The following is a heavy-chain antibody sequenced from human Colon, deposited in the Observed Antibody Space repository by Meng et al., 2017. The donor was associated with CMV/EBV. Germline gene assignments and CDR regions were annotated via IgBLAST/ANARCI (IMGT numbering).Heavy chain of an antibody. Sequence: GGSLRLSCEASGFTFSTFAMTWVRQAPGKGLEWVSLSYNDGSTYYADSVKGRFTISRDTAKNTVYLRMNSLRPDDSAVYYCASTGCNNTNCPEDYYYYYGLGVWGQGTPVTVSS. CDR3: ASTGCNNTNCPEDYYYYYGLGV. CDR1: GFTFSTFA. J-gene: IGHJ6*02. V-gene: IGHV3-23*03. CDR2: SYNDGST. D-gene: IGHD2-2*01.